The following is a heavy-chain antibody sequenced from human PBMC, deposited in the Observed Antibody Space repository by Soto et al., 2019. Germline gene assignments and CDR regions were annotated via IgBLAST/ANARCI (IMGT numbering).Heavy chain of an antibody. CDR3: ARGLDYYGSGSTGRAQDV. CDR2: INHSGST. V-gene: IGHV4-34*01. D-gene: IGHD3-10*01. J-gene: IGHJ6*04. CDR1: GGSFSGYY. Sequence: SETLSLTCAVYGGSFSGYYWSWIRQPPGKGLEWIGEINHSGSTNYNPSLKSRVTISVDTSKNQFSLKLSSVTAADTAVYYCARGLDYYGSGSTGRAQDVWGKGTTVTLSS.